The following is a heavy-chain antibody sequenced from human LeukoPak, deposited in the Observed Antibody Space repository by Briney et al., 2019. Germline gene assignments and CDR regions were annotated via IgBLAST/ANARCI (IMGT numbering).Heavy chain of an antibody. CDR2: IYYSGST. CDR3: ARGPYYFDY. Sequence: SETLSLTCTVSGGSTSSYYWSWIRQPPGQGLEWIGYIYYSGSTNYNPSLKSRVTISVDTSKNQFSLKLSSVTAADTAVYYCARGPYYFDYWGQGTLVTVSS. CDR1: GGSTSSYY. J-gene: IGHJ4*02. V-gene: IGHV4-59*01.